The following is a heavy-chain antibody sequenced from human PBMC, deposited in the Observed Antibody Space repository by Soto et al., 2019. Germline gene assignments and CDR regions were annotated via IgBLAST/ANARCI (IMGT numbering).Heavy chain of an antibody. CDR2: IFSDDEK. CDR3: ARISYYYYKDV. Sequence: GSGPTLVNPTEPLTLTCTVSGFSLSNARMGVSWIRQPPGKALEWLAHIFSDDEKSYSTSLKSRLTISKDTSKSQVVLTMTNIVPVFSATYYCARISYYYYKDVWGKGTKVTVS. V-gene: IGHV2-26*01. J-gene: IGHJ6*03. CDR1: GFSLSNARMG.